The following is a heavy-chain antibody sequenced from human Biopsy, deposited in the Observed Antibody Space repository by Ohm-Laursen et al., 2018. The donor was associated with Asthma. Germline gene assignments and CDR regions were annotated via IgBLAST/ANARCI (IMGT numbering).Heavy chain of an antibody. V-gene: IGHV4-59*01. J-gene: IGHJ4*02. D-gene: IGHD6-19*01. CDR2: VYWTWST. Sequence: SQTLSLTCSVYGGSISSFYWRWIRQSPEKGLEWMGYVYWTWSTNYNPSLKRRITMSVDTSKNRMFLELTSVTAADTAIYYCVRAVRNEQWLAPFDYWGQGKPVTVSS. CDR1: GGSISSFY. CDR3: VRAVRNEQWLAPFDY.